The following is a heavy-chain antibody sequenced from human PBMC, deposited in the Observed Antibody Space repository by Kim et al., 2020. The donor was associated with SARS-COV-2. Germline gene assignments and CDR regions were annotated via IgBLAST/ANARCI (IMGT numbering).Heavy chain of an antibody. V-gene: IGHV4-34*01. J-gene: IGHJ3*02. CDR3: AREPKWLPMAFDI. Sequence: YNPSLKSRVTISVDTSKNQFSLKLSSVTAADTAVYYCAREPKWLPMAFDIWGQGTMVTVSS. D-gene: IGHD5-12*01.